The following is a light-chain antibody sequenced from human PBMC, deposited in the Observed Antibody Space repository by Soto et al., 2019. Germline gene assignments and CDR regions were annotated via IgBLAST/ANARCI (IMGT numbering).Light chain of an antibody. CDR2: EVN. Sequence: QSALTQPRSVSGSPGQSVTISCTGTSSDVGGYNYVSWYQQYPGKAPKVMIYEVNKRPSGVPDRFSGSKSGNTASLTVSGLQAEDEAYYYCSSYAGSNNFGVFGTGTKVTVL. J-gene: IGLJ1*01. CDR1: SSDVGGYNY. V-gene: IGLV2-8*01. CDR3: SSYAGSNNFGV.